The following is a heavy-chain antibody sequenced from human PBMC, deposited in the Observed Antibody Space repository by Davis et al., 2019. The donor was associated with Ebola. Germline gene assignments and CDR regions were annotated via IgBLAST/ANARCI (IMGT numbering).Heavy chain of an antibody. D-gene: IGHD3-9*01. CDR1: GDSFSSSNW. Sequence: SETLSLTCAVSGDSFSSSNWWSWVRQPPGKGLEWIGEISQSGSTNYNPSLKSRVTISVDTSKNQFSLKLSSVTAADTAVYYCARAGLRYFDYYYYYGMDVWGQGTTVTVSS. CDR2: ISQSGST. CDR3: ARAGLRYFDYYYYYGMDV. V-gene: IGHV4-4*02. J-gene: IGHJ6*02.